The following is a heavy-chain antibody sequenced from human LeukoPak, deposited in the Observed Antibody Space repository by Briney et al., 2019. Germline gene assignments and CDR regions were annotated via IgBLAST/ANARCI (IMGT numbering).Heavy chain of an antibody. V-gene: IGHV4-34*01. Sequence: SETLSLTCAVYGGSFSGYYWSWIRQPPGKGLEWIGEINHSGSTNYNPSLKSRVTISVDTSKNQFSLKLSSVTAADTAIYFCARHSPVYSGYDKRFRGMPFDPWGQGTLVTVSS. CDR2: INHSGST. J-gene: IGHJ5*02. CDR1: GGSFSGYY. D-gene: IGHD5-12*01. CDR3: ARHSPVYSGYDKRFRGMPFDP.